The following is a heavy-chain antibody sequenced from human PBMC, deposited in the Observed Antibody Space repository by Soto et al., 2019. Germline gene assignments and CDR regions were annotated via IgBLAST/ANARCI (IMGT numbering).Heavy chain of an antibody. CDR3: ATKTGGGWEDGMDV. CDR1: GGSISSGGYY. D-gene: IGHD6-19*01. Sequence: PSETLSLTCTVSGGSISSGGYYWSWIRQHPGKGLEWIGYIYYSGSTYYNPSLKSRVTISVDTSKNQFSLKLSSVTAADTAVYYCATKTGGGWEDGMDVWGQGTTVTVS. CDR2: IYYSGST. J-gene: IGHJ6*02. V-gene: IGHV4-31*03.